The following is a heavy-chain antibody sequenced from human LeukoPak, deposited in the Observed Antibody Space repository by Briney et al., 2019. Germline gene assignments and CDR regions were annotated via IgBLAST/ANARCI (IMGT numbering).Heavy chain of an antibody. V-gene: IGHV3-23*01. CDR1: GFTFSSYS. J-gene: IGHJ3*02. CDR2: IHGNGETT. D-gene: IGHD4-17*01. Sequence: PGGSLRLSCAASGFTFSSYSMNWVRQAPGKGLEWVSGIHGNGETTYYADSVKGRFTISRDNSRELLYLQMNSLRVEDTAVYYCAKDPNGDYVGAFDSWGQGTMVTVSS. CDR3: AKDPNGDYVGAFDS.